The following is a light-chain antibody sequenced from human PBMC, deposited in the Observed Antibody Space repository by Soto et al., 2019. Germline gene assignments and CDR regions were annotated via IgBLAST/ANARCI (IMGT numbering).Light chain of an antibody. CDR2: AAS. CDR1: QSISSY. Sequence: DIQMTQSPSSLSASVGDRVTITCRARQSISSYLNWYQQKPGKAPKLLIYAASSLQSGVPSRFSGSGSGTDFTLTISSLQPDDFGTYYCQQSYSTPPYTFGQGTRLEIK. CDR3: QQSYSTPPYT. J-gene: IGKJ5*01. V-gene: IGKV1-39*01.